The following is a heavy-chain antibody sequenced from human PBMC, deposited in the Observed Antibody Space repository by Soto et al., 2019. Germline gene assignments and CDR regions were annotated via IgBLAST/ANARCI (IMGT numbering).Heavy chain of an antibody. D-gene: IGHD3-10*01. CDR3: AREHRVRGVMDV. J-gene: IGHJ6*02. Sequence: GGSLRLSCAASGFTFSSYAMHWVRQAPGKGLEWVAVISYDGSNKYYADSVKGRFTISRDNSKNTLYLQMNSLRAEDTAVYYCAREHRVRGVMDVWGQGTTVTVSS. CDR1: GFTFSSYA. V-gene: IGHV3-30-3*01. CDR2: ISYDGSNK.